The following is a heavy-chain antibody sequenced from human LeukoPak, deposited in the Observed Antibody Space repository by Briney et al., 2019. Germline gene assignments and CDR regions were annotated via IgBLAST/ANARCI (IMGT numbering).Heavy chain of an antibody. CDR2: MNRYWCST. V-gene: IGHV3-74*01. D-gene: IGHD2/OR15-2a*01. J-gene: IGHJ4*02. Sequence: GGSLRLSCAASGFTFSSYWMHWVRQAPGKGLVWVSRMNRYWCSTIHADSVKGGCTISRDYAKHAVYLQAKRVRPGDTAVYYCASKNRSYWGQGTLVTVSS. CDR1: GFTFSSYW. CDR3: ASKNRSY.